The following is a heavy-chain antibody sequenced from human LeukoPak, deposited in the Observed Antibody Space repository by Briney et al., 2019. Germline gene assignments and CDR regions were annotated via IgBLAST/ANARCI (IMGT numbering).Heavy chain of an antibody. CDR3: ARLRSTYWYFDL. Sequence: SETLSLTCTVSGYSITSGFYWSWIRQPAGKGLEWIGRIYTSGTTYYNPSLKSRVTMSVDTSKNQFSLKLSSVTAADTAVYYCARLRSTYWYFDLWGRGTLVTVSS. CDR2: IYTSGTT. CDR1: GYSITSGFY. D-gene: IGHD4-17*01. V-gene: IGHV4-4*07. J-gene: IGHJ2*01.